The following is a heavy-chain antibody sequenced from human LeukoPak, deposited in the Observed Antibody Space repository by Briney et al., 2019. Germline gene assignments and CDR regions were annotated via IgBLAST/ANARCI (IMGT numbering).Heavy chain of an antibody. CDR2: VYHTGST. V-gene: IGHV4-38-2*02. J-gene: IGHJ6*03. Sequence: SETLSLTCTVSGYSITSDHFWGWIRQPPGKGLEWIGRVYHTGSTFYSPALKSRVTISLDTSKNQFSLNLSSVTAADTAIYYCARGVAATNWCYYMDGWGKGTTVTVSS. CDR1: GYSITSDHF. D-gene: IGHD2-8*02. CDR3: ARGVAATNWCYYMDG.